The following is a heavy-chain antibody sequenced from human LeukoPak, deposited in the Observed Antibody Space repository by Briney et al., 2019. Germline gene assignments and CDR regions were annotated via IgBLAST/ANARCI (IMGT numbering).Heavy chain of an antibody. CDR3: ARSSYSSSSSV. CDR2: INSDGSEG. CDR1: GFTFSGFW. Sequence: GGSLRLSCAVSGFTFSGFWMSWSRQAPGKGLEWVASINSDGSEGYYADVVKGRFTISRDNAKNSLYLQINSLRAEDTAVYYCARSSYSSSSSVWGQGTVVTVSS. D-gene: IGHD6-6*01. V-gene: IGHV3-7*03. J-gene: IGHJ3*01.